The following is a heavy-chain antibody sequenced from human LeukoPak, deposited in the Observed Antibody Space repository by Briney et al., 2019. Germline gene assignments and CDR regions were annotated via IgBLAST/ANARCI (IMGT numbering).Heavy chain of an antibody. D-gene: IGHD6-13*01. CDR3: AKVRYTSSLGGYYYGMDV. CDR2: ISGSGGST. CDR1: GFTFSSYA. J-gene: IGHJ6*02. V-gene: IGHV3-23*01. Sequence: GGSLRLSCAASGFTFSSYAMSWVRQAPGKGLEWLSAISGSGGSTYYADSLEGRFTISRDNSKNTLFLQMNSLRAEDTAMYYCAKVRYTSSLGGYYYGMDVWGQGTTVAVSS.